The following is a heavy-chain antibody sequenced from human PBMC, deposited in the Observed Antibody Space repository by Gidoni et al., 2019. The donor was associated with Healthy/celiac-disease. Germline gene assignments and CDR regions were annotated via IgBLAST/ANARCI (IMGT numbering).Heavy chain of an antibody. Sequence: QTPGQGLEWMGWMTPNSGNTGYAQKFQGRVTMTRNTSISTAYMELSSLRSEDTAVYYCARGFGVYYYDSSGYYDAFDIWGQGTMVTVSS. V-gene: IGHV1-8*01. CDR2: MTPNSGNT. CDR3: ARGFGVYYYDSSGYYDAFDI. J-gene: IGHJ3*02. D-gene: IGHD3-22*01.